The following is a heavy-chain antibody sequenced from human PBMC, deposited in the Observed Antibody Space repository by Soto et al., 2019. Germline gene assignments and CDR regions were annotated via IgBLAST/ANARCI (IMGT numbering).Heavy chain of an antibody. Sequence: ASVKVSCKASGYTLTSYAMHWVRQAPGQRLEWMGWINAGNGNTKYSQGFQGRVTITRDTSASTAYMELSSLRSEDTAVYYCARVPGYYDFWSGNNWFDPWGQGTLVTVSS. D-gene: IGHD3-3*01. CDR1: GYTLTSYA. CDR3: ARVPGYYDFWSGNNWFDP. V-gene: IGHV1-3*01. CDR2: INAGNGNT. J-gene: IGHJ5*02.